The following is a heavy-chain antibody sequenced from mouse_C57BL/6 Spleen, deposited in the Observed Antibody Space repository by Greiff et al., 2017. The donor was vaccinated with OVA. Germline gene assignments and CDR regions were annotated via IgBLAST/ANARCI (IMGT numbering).Heavy chain of an antibody. Sequence: VQLQQPGAELVKPGASVKLSCKASGYTFTSYWMHWVKQRPGRGLEWIGRIDPNSGGTKYNEKFKSKATLTVDKPSSTAYLQLSSLTSEDSAVDYCARSATVVATDFDDWGTGTTVTVSS. V-gene: IGHV1-72*01. CDR1: GYTFTSYW. J-gene: IGHJ1*03. CDR2: IDPNSGGT. CDR3: ARSATVVATDFDD. D-gene: IGHD1-1*01.